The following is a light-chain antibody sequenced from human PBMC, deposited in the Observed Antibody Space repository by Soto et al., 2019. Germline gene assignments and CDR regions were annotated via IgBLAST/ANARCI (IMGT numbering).Light chain of an antibody. CDR1: QGIRTE. CDR2: AAS. Sequence: ATQMTQSPSSLSASVGDRVTIACRASQGIRTELGWYQQKAGEAPKLLIYAASTLQSGVPPRFSGSGSGTDFTLTISSLQPEVFATYYCLQDYDYPRTFGQGTKVEMK. J-gene: IGKJ1*01. CDR3: LQDYDYPRT. V-gene: IGKV1-6*01.